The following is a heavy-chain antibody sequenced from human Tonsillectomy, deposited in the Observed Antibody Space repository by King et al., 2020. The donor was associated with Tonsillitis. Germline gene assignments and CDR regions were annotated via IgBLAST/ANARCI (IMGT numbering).Heavy chain of an antibody. CDR1: GGSIISSSYY. Sequence: MQLQESGPGLVKPSETLSLTCTVSGGSIISSSYYWGWIRQPPGKGLEWIGSIYYSGNTYYNSSLKSRVTISVDTSKNQFSLRLSSVTAADTAVYYCARRGDRSMVNYYDYGMDVWGQGTTVTVSS. V-gene: IGHV4-39*07. CDR3: ARRGDRSMVNYYDYGMDV. J-gene: IGHJ6*02. D-gene: IGHD4/OR15-4a*01. CDR2: IYYSGNT.